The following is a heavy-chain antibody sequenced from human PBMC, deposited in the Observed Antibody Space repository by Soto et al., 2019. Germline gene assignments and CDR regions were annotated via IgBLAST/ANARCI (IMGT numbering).Heavy chain of an antibody. Sequence: GGSLRLSCAASGFTVSSNYMSWVRQAPGKGLEWVSVIYSGYSTYYADSVKGRFTISRDNSKNTLFLQMNSLRAEDTVVYYCARMNYDSSGYFAAMDVWGQGTAVTVAS. V-gene: IGHV3-53*01. CDR1: GFTVSSNY. CDR3: ARMNYDSSGYFAAMDV. CDR2: IYSGYST. J-gene: IGHJ6*02. D-gene: IGHD3-22*01.